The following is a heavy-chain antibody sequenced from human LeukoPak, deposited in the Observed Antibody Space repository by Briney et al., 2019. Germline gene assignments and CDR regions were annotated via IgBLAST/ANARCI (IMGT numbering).Heavy chain of an antibody. V-gene: IGHV3-23*01. D-gene: IGHD1-1*01. J-gene: IGHJ4*02. Sequence: GGSLRLSCAASGFTFSSYAMSWVRQAPGKGLEWVSAISGSGGSTYYADSVKGRFTISRDNSKNTLYLQMNSLRAEDTAVYYCAKDLYNWNDVTSAGNSDYWGQGTLVTVSS. CDR2: ISGSGGST. CDR3: AKDLYNWNDVTSAGNSDY. CDR1: GFTFSSYA.